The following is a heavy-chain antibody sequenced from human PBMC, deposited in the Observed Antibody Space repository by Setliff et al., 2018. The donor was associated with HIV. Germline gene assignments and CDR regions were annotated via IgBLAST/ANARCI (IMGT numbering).Heavy chain of an antibody. D-gene: IGHD3-22*01. Sequence: SETLSLTCIVSGASLSTYSCSWIRQSQGKGVECIGYMSTSGSTNYHPSLKSRFTISLDTSKNQSYLKLTSGTAADTAVYYCARHPDSGFYYSPLLNNWYFDLWGPGTLVTVSS. CDR2: MSTSGST. V-gene: IGHV4-4*09. CDR1: GASLSTYS. J-gene: IGHJ2*01. CDR3: ARHPDSGFYYSPLLNNWYFDL.